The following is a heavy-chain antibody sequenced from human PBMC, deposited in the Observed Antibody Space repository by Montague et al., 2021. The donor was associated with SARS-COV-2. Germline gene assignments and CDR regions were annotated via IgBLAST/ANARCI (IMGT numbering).Heavy chain of an antibody. CDR1: GGSIRSSSFY. D-gene: IGHD4-17*01. CDR2: ISSRGNT. Sequence: SETLSLTCTVSGGSIRSSSFYWGWIRQPPGKGLEWIGSISSRGNTYYNPSLKSRVTIFVDTSKNQFSLKVSSVTAADTAVYYCARDYDDYLDFWGQGNLVTVSS. J-gene: IGHJ4*02. V-gene: IGHV4-39*01. CDR3: ARDYDDYLDF.